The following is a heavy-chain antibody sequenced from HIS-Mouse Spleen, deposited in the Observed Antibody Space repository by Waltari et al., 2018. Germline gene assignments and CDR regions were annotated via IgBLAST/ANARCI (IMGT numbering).Heavy chain of an antibody. CDR2: ISWNSDSI. V-gene: IGHV3-9*01. J-gene: IGHJ6*02. D-gene: IGHD6-6*01. Sequence: EVQLVESGGGLVQPGRSLRLSCAASGFTFDDYAMHWVRQAPGKGLEWVSGISWNSDSIGYADSVKGRFTISRDNAKNSLYLQMNSLRAEDTALYYCAKDSSSYYYYYYGMDVWGQGTTVTVSS. CDR1: GFTFDDYA. CDR3: AKDSSSYYYYYYGMDV.